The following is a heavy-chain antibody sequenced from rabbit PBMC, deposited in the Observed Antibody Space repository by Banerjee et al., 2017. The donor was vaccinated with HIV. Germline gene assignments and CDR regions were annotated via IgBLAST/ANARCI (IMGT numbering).Heavy chain of an antibody. CDR1: GFSFSNKYV. Sequence: QEQLEESGGDLVKPEGSLTLTCTASGFSFSNKYVMCWVRQAPGKGLEWIACINTSSGNTVYATWAKGRFTISKTSWTTVTLQMTSLTAADTATYFCARETAAYAGGTYTTGGNLWGPGTLVTVS. V-gene: IGHV1S45*01. J-gene: IGHJ4*01. D-gene: IGHD8-1*01. CDR3: ARETAAYAGGTYTTGGNL. CDR2: INTSSGNT.